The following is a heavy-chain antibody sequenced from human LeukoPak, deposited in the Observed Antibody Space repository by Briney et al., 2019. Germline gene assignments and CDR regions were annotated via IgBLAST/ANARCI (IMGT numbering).Heavy chain of an antibody. V-gene: IGHV3-7*01. Sequence: GGSLRLSFSASGFTFISYWMSWVRPAPGKGLEWVANIKQDGSEKYYVDSVNGRFTISRDNAKNSLYLQMNSLRAEDTAVYYCARLSSGWPNYYYYYMDVWGKGTTVTVSS. CDR1: GFTFISYW. CDR3: ARLSSGWPNYYYYYMDV. D-gene: IGHD6-19*01. J-gene: IGHJ6*03. CDR2: IKQDGSEK.